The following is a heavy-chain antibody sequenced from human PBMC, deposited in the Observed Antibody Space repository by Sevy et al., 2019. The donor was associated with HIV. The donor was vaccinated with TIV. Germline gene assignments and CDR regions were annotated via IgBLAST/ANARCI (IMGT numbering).Heavy chain of an antibody. CDR1: GYMFSDYG. D-gene: IGHD3-3*01. CDR2: ISPYNDNI. Sequence: ASVKVSCKASGYMFSDYGVSWVRQAPGQGLEWMGWISPYNDNINYAQRFQGRVTMTTDTSTSTAYMELRSLRSDDTAVYYCERDFSRITIFGVASGGMDVWGQGTTVTVSS. J-gene: IGHJ6*02. CDR3: ERDFSRITIFGVASGGMDV. V-gene: IGHV1-18*01.